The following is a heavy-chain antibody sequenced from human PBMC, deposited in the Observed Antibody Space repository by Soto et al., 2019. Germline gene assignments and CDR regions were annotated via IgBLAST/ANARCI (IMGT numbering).Heavy chain of an antibody. CDR1: GFTFSNYG. V-gene: IGHV3-33*01. CDR2: IWHDANNK. Sequence: SLRLSCAASGFTFSNYGMHWVRQAPRKGLEWVAIIWHDANNKYYADSVRGRFIISRDNSKNRLYLQMNSLRAEDTAVYYCASDLVGASDSYGLDVWGQGTPVTVSS. CDR3: ASDLVGASDSYGLDV. D-gene: IGHD1-26*01. J-gene: IGHJ6*02.